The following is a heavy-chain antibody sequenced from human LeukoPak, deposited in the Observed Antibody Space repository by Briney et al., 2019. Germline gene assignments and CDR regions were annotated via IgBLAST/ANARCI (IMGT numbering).Heavy chain of an antibody. J-gene: IGHJ4*02. V-gene: IGHV3-23*01. D-gene: IGHD3-10*01. CDR3: AKVLARRITMVRGVLWEAYFDY. CDR1: GFTFSSYA. Sequence: GGSLRLSCAASGFTFSSYAMSWVRQAPGKGLEWVSAISGSGGSTYYADSVKGRFTISRDNSKNTLYLQMNSLRAEDTAVYYCAKVLARRITMVRGVLWEAYFDYWGQGTLVTVSS. CDR2: ISGSGGST.